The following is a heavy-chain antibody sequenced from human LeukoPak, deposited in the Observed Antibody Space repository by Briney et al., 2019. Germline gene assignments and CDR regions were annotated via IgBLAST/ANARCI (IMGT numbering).Heavy chain of an antibody. CDR3: AQMDTAMVTQ. Sequence: SESLSLTWTVSGGSIRSNYCSWIRQPPGKGLELIAFILYSGSTYYNPSLKGRVTISVDTSKKLFSLKHRSVTAADTAVYYCAQMDTAMVTQWGQGTLVTVSS. J-gene: IGHJ4*02. CDR1: GGSIRSNY. V-gene: IGHV4-59*06. CDR2: ILYSGST. D-gene: IGHD5-18*01.